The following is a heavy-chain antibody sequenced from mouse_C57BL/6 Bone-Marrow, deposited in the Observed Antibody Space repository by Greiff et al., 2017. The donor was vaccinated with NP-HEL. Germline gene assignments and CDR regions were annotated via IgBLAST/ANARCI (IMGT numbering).Heavy chain of an antibody. CDR3: GKGGVTRDFDV. D-gene: IGHD2-13*01. J-gene: IGHJ1*03. CDR2: INPSSGYT. Sequence: VQLQESGAELAKPGASVKLSCKASGYTFTSYWMHWVKQRPGQGLEWIGYINPSSGYTKYNQTFKDKATLTADKSSSTDYMQLSSLTYEDSAVYCGGKGGVTRDFDVWGTGTTVTVSS. CDR1: GYTFTSYW. V-gene: IGHV1-7*01.